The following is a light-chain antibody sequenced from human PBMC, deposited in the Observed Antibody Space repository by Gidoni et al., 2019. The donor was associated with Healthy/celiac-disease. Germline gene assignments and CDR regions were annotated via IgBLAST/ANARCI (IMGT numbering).Light chain of an antibody. CDR3: CSYAGSPWV. CDR1: SSDVGRYHL. V-gene: IGLV2-23*01. Sequence: QSALTQPAPASGSPGQSITISFTGTSSDVGRYHLVSWYQQPPGKAPKLMIYEGSKRPSGVSNRFSGSKSGNTASLTISGLQAEDEADYYCCSYAGSPWVFGGGTKLTVL. J-gene: IGLJ3*02. CDR2: EGS.